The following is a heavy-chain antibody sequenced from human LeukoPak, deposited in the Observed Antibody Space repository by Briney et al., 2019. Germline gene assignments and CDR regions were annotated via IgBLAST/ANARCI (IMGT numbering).Heavy chain of an antibody. D-gene: IGHD6-19*01. Sequence: GGSLRLSCAASGFTFDDYAMHWVRHAPGKGLEWVSLISWDGGSTYYADSVKGRFTISRDNSKNSLYLQMNSLRAEDTALYYCAKARLIAVAGTGIDYWGQGTLVTVSS. CDR3: AKARLIAVAGTGIDY. CDR2: ISWDGGST. CDR1: GFTFDDYA. V-gene: IGHV3-43D*04. J-gene: IGHJ4*02.